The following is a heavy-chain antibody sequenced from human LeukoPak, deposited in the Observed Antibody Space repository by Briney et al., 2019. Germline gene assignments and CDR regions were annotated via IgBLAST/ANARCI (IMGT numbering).Heavy chain of an antibody. CDR1: GASVSSSH. CDR2: LSYTGKT. CDR3: SEGYFEPFAH. V-gene: IGHV4-59*02. D-gene: IGHD2/OR15-2a*01. J-gene: IGHJ4*02. Sequence: SETLSLTCVVPGASVSSSHWNWIRQLPGKRLEWIGCLSYTGKTDYNPSLTSRVTISLDTSKNQVSLKLRSVTAADTAVYYCSEGYFEPFAHWGQGILVTVSS.